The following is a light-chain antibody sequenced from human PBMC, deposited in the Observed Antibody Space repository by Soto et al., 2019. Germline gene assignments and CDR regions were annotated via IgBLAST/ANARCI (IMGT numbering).Light chain of an antibody. J-gene: IGLJ2*01. Sequence: QSVLTQPPSVFGSPGQSVTISCTGTSSDVGGYNRVSWYQQPPGAAPKLMISEVSNRPSGVPDRFSGSKSGNTASLIISGLQAEDEADYYCSSFSSSSTFIFGGGTKLTVL. V-gene: IGLV2-18*02. CDR2: EVS. CDR3: SSFSSSSTFI. CDR1: SSDVGGYNR.